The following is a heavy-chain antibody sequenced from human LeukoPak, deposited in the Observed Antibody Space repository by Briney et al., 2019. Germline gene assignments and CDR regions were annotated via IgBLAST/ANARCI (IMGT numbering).Heavy chain of an antibody. D-gene: IGHD2-15*01. CDR2: ISTSDYST. CDR1: GFTLSNYA. J-gene: IGHJ4*02. Sequence: GGSLRLSCAASGFTLSNYALSWVRQAPGKGLEWVSDISTSDYSTNYADSVKGRFSISRDNSKNTVYLQMNSQRAEDTGVYYCAKRAARSFDYWGQGTLVTVSS. CDR3: AKRAARSFDY. V-gene: IGHV3-23*01.